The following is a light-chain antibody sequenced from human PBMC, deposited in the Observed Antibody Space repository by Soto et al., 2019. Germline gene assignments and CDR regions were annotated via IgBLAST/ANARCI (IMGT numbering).Light chain of an antibody. CDR1: SSNIGSNT. Sequence: QSVLTQPPSASGTPGQRVTISCSGSSSNIGSNTVNWYQQLPGTAPKLLNYSNNQRPSGVPDRFSGSKSGTSASLAISGLQSGDEADYYCAAWDDSLNGVVFGGGTKLTVL. CDR2: SNN. J-gene: IGLJ2*01. CDR3: AAWDDSLNGVV. V-gene: IGLV1-44*01.